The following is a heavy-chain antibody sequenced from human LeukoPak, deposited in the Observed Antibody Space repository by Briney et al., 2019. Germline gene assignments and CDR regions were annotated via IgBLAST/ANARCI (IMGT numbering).Heavy chain of an antibody. D-gene: IGHD1-26*01. CDR3: ARRRDLYSGSYYPFDY. CDR1: GYSFTSYW. CDR2: IYPGDSDA. V-gene: IGHV5-51*01. J-gene: IGHJ4*02. Sequence: KFGESLKISCKGSGYSFTSYWIGWVRQMPGKGLEWMGIIYPGDSDARYSPSFQGQVTISADKSISTAYLQWGSLKASDTAMYYCARRRDLYSGSYYPFDYWGQGTLVTVSS.